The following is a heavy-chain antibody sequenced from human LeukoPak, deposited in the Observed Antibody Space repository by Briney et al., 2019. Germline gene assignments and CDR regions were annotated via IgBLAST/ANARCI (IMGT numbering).Heavy chain of an antibody. CDR2: INPNSGGT. CDR1: GYTFTGYY. CDR3: ASLLVGSGSYLS. Sequence: ASVKVSCKASGYTFTGYYMHWVRQAPGQGLEWMGWINPNSGGTNYAQKFQGRVTMTRDTSISTAYMELSRLGSDDTAVYYCASLLVGSGSYLSWGQGTLVTVSS. D-gene: IGHD3-10*01. J-gene: IGHJ4*02. V-gene: IGHV1-2*02.